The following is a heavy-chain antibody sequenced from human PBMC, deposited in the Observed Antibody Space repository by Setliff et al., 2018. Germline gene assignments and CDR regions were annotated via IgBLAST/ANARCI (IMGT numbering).Heavy chain of an antibody. Sequence: GGSLRLSCAASGFTFSSYAMHWVRQAPGKGLEWVAVISYDGSYSYYADSVKGRFTISRDNSKNTLYLQMNSLRAEDTAVYYCARELTIVVPPALALDVWGKGTTVTVS. CDR2: ISYDGSYS. CDR3: ARELTIVVPPALALDV. D-gene: IGHD2-2*01. V-gene: IGHV3-30*07. CDR1: GFTFSSYA. J-gene: IGHJ6*03.